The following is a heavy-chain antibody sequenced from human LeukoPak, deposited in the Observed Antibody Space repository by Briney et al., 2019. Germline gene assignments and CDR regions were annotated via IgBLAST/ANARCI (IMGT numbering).Heavy chain of an antibody. CDR3: ARGGLRWELPRFDY. Sequence: PSETLSLTCTVSGGSISNTSYYWAWIRQPPGKGLEWIGYIYYSGSTNYNPSLKSRVTISVDTSKNQFSLKLSSVTAADTAVYYCARGGLRWELPRFDYWGQGTLVTVSS. CDR2: IYYSGST. D-gene: IGHD1-26*01. CDR1: GGSISNTSYY. V-gene: IGHV4-61*05. J-gene: IGHJ4*02.